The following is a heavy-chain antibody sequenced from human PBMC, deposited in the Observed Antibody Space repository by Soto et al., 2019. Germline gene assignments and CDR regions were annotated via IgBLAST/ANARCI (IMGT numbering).Heavy chain of an antibody. CDR3: ARVRFRYSSSWFDY. D-gene: IGHD6-13*01. J-gene: IGHJ4*02. CDR1: GFTVSSYW. V-gene: IGHV3-7*01. CDR2: IKQDGSEK. Sequence: PGGSLRLSCAASGFTVSSYWMSWVRQAPGKGLEWVANIKQDGSEKYYVDSVKGRFTISRDNAKNSLYLQMNSLRAEDTAVYYCARVRFRYSSSWFDYWGQGTLVTVSS.